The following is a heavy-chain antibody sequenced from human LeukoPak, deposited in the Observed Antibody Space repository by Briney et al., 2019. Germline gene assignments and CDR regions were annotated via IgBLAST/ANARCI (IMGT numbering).Heavy chain of an antibody. CDR3: ARDSNYYDSRHFDY. V-gene: IGHV4-30-4*01. J-gene: IGHJ4*02. D-gene: IGHD3-22*01. CDR2: IYYSGST. Sequence: SETLSLTCTVSGGPISSGDYYWNWIRQTPGKGLEWIGYIYYSGSTYYNPALKSRVTISLDTSKNQFSLKLSSVTAADTAVYYCARDSNYYDSRHFDYWGQGTLVTVSS. CDR1: GGPISSGDYY.